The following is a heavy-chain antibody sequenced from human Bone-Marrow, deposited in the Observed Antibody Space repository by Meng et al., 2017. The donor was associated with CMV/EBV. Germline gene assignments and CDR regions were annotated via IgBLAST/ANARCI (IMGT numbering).Heavy chain of an antibody. CDR1: GGSISSYY. CDR3: AKSTAGTLDY. Sequence: SETLSLTCTVSGGSISSYYWSWIRQPPGKGLEWIGYIYYSGSTNYNPSLKSRVTISVGTSKNQFSLKLSSVTAADTAVYYCAKSTAGTLDYWGQGTLVTVSS. J-gene: IGHJ4*02. D-gene: IGHD6-13*01. CDR2: IYYSGST. V-gene: IGHV4-59*01.